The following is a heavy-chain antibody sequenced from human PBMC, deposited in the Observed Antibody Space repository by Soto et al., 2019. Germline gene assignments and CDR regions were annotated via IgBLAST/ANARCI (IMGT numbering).Heavy chain of an antibody. V-gene: IGHV3-30*03. CDR1: GFTFRNYN. Sequence: GGALRPSCAASGFTFRNYNMNWVRQAPGKGLEWVAVTSSDGSKEYYADSVKGRFTISRDNSKNTLYLQMNSLRAEDTALYYCAAGSSGYYSPFDYWGQGILVTVSS. CDR2: TSSDGSKE. D-gene: IGHD3-22*01. CDR3: AAGSSGYYSPFDY. J-gene: IGHJ4*02.